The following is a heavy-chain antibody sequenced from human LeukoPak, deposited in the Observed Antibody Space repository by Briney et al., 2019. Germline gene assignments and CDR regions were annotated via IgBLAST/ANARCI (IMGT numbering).Heavy chain of an antibody. CDR1: GVSISNYY. J-gene: IGHJ6*04. CDR3: ARESGVFSRDQYMDV. CDR2: IYITGNT. V-gene: IGHV4-4*07. Sequence: SETLSLTCTVSGVSISNYYWAWIRQPAGEGLEWIGHIYITGNTNYNPSLKSRVIMSLDTSKNQFSLKLSSVTAADTAVYYCARESGVFSRDQYMDVWGKGTTVIASS. D-gene: IGHD3-3*01.